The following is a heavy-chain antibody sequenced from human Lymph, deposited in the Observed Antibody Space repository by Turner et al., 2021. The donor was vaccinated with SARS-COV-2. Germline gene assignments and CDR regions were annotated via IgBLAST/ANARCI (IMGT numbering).Heavy chain of an antibody. Sequence: EGQLLESGGGVVQPGGSLRLSCAASGFTFSSYAMGWVRQAPGEGLEWGSAISGSGGSTYYAASVKGRFTISRDNSKNTLYLQMNSLRAEDTAVYYCAKEGDTAMVNFDYWGQGTLVTVSS. CDR3: AKEGDTAMVNFDY. V-gene: IGHV3-23*01. J-gene: IGHJ4*02. CDR2: ISGSGGST. D-gene: IGHD5-18*01. CDR1: GFTFSSYA.